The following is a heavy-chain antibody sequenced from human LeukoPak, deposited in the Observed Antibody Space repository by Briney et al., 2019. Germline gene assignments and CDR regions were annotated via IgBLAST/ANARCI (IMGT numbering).Heavy chain of an antibody. CDR2: ITHSGRT. J-gene: IGHJ6*02. Sequence: PSETLSPTRAVYGGSFSDYFWGWIRQPPGKGLEWIGEITHSGRTYYNPSLKSRVTISVDTSKNPFSLNLSSVTAADTAVYYCARDVVVVPAAIHYGMDVWGQGTTVTVSS. D-gene: IGHD2-2*01. V-gene: IGHV4-34*01. CDR1: GGSFSDYF. CDR3: ARDVVVVPAAIHYGMDV.